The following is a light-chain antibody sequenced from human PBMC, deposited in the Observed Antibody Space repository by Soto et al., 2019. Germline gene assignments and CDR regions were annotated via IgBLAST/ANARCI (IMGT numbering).Light chain of an antibody. CDR3: QQYNDWPLT. CDR2: GAS. J-gene: IGKJ1*01. Sequence: ELVMTQSPATLSVSPGERATISCRASQSVSSNLAWYQKKPGQAPRILIYGASTRATGIPARFSGTGSGTEFNLTISRLQSEDFALYDCQQYNDWPLTFGQGTKVDIK. CDR1: QSVSSN. V-gene: IGKV3-15*01.